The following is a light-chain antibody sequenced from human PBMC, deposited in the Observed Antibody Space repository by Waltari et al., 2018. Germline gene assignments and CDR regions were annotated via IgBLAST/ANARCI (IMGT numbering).Light chain of an antibody. Sequence: EIVMTQSPATLSVSPGERATLSCRATQSLSSNLAWYQQKPGQAPRLLIYGASTRATGIPVRFSGSGSGTEFTLTISSLHSEDFAVYYCQQYNNWPRTFGQGTKVEIK. CDR1: QSLSSN. V-gene: IGKV3-15*01. J-gene: IGKJ1*01. CDR3: QQYNNWPRT. CDR2: GAS.